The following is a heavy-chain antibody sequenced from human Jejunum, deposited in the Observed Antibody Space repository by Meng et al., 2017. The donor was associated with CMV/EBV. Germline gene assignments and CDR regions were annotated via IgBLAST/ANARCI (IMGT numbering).Heavy chain of an antibody. J-gene: IGHJ4*02. CDR2: INPSGDNT. D-gene: IGHD6-6*01. V-gene: IGHV1-46*01. Sequence: KASGYTFTNYYMHWVRQAPGQGLEWMAKINPSGDNTNYAQKFQGRVTMTRDTSTSTVYMELSSLRSEDTAVYYCARSPYSRSSYDYWGQGTPVTVSS. CDR3: ARSPYSRSSYDY. CDR1: GYTFTNYY.